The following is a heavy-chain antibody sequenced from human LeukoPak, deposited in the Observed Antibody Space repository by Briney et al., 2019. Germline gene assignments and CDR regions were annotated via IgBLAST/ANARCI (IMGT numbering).Heavy chain of an antibody. CDR1: GFTFSSFS. CDR2: FCTSSGTI. J-gene: IGHJ4*02. CDR3: ARDKDFAFDY. V-gene: IGHV3-48*02. Sequence: GGSLRLSCAASGFTFSSFSMNWVRQAPGKGLEWASYFCTSSGTISYADSVKGRFTISRDDAKNSLYLQMNSLRDEDTAVYYCARDKDFAFDYWGQGTLVTVSS.